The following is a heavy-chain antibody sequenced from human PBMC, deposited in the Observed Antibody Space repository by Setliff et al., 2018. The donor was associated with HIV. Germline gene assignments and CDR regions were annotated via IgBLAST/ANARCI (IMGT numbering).Heavy chain of an antibody. CDR1: GFKSSSSA. Sequence: SCAASGFKSSSSALHWVRQVPGKGLEWVAVLSYQGTNIYYADSVRGRFTVSRDTSRNTFYLEMNSLRPEDTALYFCARAGTDYYYFLVNWGQGTLVTVSS. D-gene: IGHD3-9*01. CDR3: ARAGTDYYYFLVN. J-gene: IGHJ4*02. CDR2: LSYQGTNI. V-gene: IGHV3-30*04.